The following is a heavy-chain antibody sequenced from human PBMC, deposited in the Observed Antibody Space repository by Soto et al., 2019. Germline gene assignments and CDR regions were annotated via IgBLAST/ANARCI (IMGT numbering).Heavy chain of an antibody. CDR1: GFTFRNYD. CDR2: ISAAGDP. V-gene: IGHV3-13*05. CDR3: ARTDRDFYGLDV. J-gene: IGHJ6*02. Sequence: EVQLVESGGGLVQPGGSLRLSCEASGFTFRNYDMHWVRQGTGKGLEWVSGISAAGDPDYADSVEGRFTISRENAQNYFFLQMNSLRVGDPAVYYCARTDRDFYGLDVWGQGNTVIVSS.